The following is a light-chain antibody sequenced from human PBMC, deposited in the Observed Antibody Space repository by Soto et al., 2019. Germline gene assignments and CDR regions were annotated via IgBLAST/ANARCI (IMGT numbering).Light chain of an antibody. CDR3: SSFTGSSTLAYV. CDR1: SSDVGGYNY. CDR2: EVS. J-gene: IGLJ1*01. V-gene: IGLV2-14*01. Sequence: QSALTQPASVSGSPGQSITISCTGISSDVGGYNYVSWYQQHPDKAPKLMIYEVSNRPSGVSGRFSGSKYGNTASLTISGLQAEDEADYYCSSFTGSSTLAYVFGTGTKVTVL.